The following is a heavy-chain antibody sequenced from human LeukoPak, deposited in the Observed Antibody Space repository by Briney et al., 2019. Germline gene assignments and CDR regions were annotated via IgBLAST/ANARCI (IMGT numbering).Heavy chain of an antibody. Sequence: SETLSLTCTVSGYSISSGYYWGWIRQPPGKGLEWIGEIYHSGSTNYNPSLKSRVTISVDKSKNQFSLKLSSVTAADTAVYYCARTSGQWLVQGYYFDYWGQGTLVTVSS. CDR1: GYSISSGYY. D-gene: IGHD6-19*01. J-gene: IGHJ4*02. CDR2: IYHSGST. V-gene: IGHV4-38-2*02. CDR3: ARTSGQWLVQGYYFDY.